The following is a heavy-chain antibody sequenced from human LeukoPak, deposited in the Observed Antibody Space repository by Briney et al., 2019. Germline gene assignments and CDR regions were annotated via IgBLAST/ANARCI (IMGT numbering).Heavy chain of an antibody. V-gene: IGHV3-9*01. J-gene: IGHJ4*02. Sequence: GGSLRLSCAASGFTFDDYAMHWVRQAPGKGLEWVSGISWNSGSIGYADSVKGRFTISRDNAKNSLYLQMNSLRAEDTAVYYCAKGPAATPYWGQGTLVTVSS. D-gene: IGHD2-2*01. CDR3: AKGPAATPY. CDR1: GFTFDDYA. CDR2: ISWNSGSI.